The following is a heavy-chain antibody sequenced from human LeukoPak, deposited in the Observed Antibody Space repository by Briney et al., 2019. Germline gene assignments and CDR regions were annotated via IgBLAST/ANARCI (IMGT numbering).Heavy chain of an antibody. Sequence: XTCAVSGYSISSGYYWGWIRQPPGQGLEWIGSIYHSGSTYYNPSLKSRVTISVDTSKNQFSLKLSSVTAADTAVYYCASLGADSSGWAIDYWGQGTLVTVSS. CDR1: GYSISSGYY. D-gene: IGHD6-19*01. CDR2: IYHSGST. J-gene: IGHJ4*02. CDR3: ASLGADSSGWAIDY. V-gene: IGHV4-38-2*01.